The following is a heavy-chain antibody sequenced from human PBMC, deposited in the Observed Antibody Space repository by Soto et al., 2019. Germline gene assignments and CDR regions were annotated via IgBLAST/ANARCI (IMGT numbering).Heavy chain of an antibody. D-gene: IGHD2-2*01. V-gene: IGHV1-3*01. CDR3: ARGLLIVVVPAVENWFVF. Sequence: GASVKVSCKASGYTFTSYAMHWVRQAPGQRLEWMGWINAGNGNTKYSQKFQGRVTITRDTSASTAYMELSSLRSEDTAVYYCARGLLIVVVPAVENWFVFSGQRTLLTV. J-gene: IGHJ5*01. CDR1: GYTFTSYA. CDR2: INAGNGNT.